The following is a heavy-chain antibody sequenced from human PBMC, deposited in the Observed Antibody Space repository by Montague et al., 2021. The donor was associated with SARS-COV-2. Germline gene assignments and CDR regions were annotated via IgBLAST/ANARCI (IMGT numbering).Heavy chain of an antibody. J-gene: IGHJ5*02. V-gene: IGHV3-23*01. CDR3: AKRYCCRGSCYSGFDP. CDR2: ISCSGGSK. D-gene: IGHD2-15*01. Sequence: SLRLSCAASGFTFSSYALNWVRQAPGKGLEWVSAISCSGGSKYYADSVKGRFTISRDNSKNTLYLQMNSLRLEDTAVYYCAKRYCCRGSCYSGFDPWGQGTLVTVSS. CDR1: GFTFSSYA.